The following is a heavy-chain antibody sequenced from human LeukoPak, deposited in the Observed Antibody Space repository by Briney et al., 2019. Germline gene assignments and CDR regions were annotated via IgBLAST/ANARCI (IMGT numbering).Heavy chain of an antibody. CDR3: ARDIAAVLDY. J-gene: IGHJ4*02. V-gene: IGHV1-46*01. Sequence: ASVKVSCKTSGYTFSRHYIHWVRQAPGQGLEWLGIINTSGATTRYGQNFKGRVTATRDTSTSTVYMELSRLRSDDTAVYYCARDIAAVLDYWGQGTLVTVSS. D-gene: IGHD6-13*01. CDR1: GYTFSRHY. CDR2: INTSGATT.